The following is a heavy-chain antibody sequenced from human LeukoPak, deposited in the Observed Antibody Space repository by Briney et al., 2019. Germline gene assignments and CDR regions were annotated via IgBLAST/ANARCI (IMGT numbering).Heavy chain of an antibody. CDR1: VYTVSDYY. CDR2: SSAYNGNT. V-gene: IGHV1-18*04. J-gene: IGHJ4*02. Sequence: ASVKVSCKASVYTVSDYYIHWVRQAPGQGLEWMGWSSAYNGNTNYAQKLQGRGTMTTDTSTSTAYMELRSLRSDDTAVYYCARGGSSFGLVSDYWGQGTLVTVYS. CDR3: ARGGSSFGLVSDY. D-gene: IGHD5-18*01.